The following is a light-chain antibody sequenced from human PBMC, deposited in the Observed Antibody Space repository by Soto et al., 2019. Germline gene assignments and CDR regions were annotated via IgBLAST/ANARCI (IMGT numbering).Light chain of an antibody. CDR3: SSYTSSSTPV. CDR1: SXXVGGYNY. J-gene: IGLJ2*01. Sequence: QSALTQPASVSGXXXXSXXXXXXGXSXXVGGYNYVSWYQQHPGKAPKLMIYDVSNRPSGVSNRFSGSKSGNTASLTISGLQAEDEADYYCSSYTSSSTPVFGGGTKLTVL. V-gene: IGLV2-14*01. CDR2: DVS.